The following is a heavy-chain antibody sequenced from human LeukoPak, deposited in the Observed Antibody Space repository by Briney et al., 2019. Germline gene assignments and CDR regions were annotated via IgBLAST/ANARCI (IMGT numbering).Heavy chain of an antibody. CDR1: GFTFSSYA. CDR3: ARVKRQLVDY. CDR2: IYSGGST. V-gene: IGHV3-66*01. D-gene: IGHD6-13*01. J-gene: IGHJ4*02. Sequence: GGSLRLSCAASGFTFSSYAMSWVRQAPGKGLEWVSVIYSGGSTYYADSVKGRFTISRDNSKNTLYLQMNSLRAEDTAVYYCARVKRQLVDYWGQGTLVTVSS.